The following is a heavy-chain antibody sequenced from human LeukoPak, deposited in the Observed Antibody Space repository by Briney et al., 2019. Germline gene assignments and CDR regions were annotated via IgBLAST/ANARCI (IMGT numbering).Heavy chain of an antibody. D-gene: IGHD2-15*01. CDR2: INPSDSNT. Sequence: GESLRISCRGSGYTFTTYWINWVRQMPGKGLEWMGRINPSDSNTYYSPPFQGHVTISADKSINTAYLQWSSLKASDTAVYYCGYCGGSCYIPDYWGQGTLITVSS. J-gene: IGHJ4*02. CDR3: GYCGGSCYIPDY. V-gene: IGHV5-10-1*01. CDR1: GYTFTTYW.